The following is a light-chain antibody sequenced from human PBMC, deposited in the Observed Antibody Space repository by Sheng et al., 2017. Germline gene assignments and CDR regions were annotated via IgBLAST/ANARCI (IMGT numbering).Light chain of an antibody. V-gene: IGKV1-5*03. CDR3: QQYNTYFPT. J-gene: IGKJ3*01. CDR1: QSLDNW. CDR2: KAS. Sequence: DIQMTQSPSTLSASVGDRVTITCRASQSLDNWLAWYQQKPGTAPRLLIYKASSLESGVPSRFSGSGSGTEFTLTISSLQPDDFAIYFCQQYNTYFPTFGPGTKVDIK.